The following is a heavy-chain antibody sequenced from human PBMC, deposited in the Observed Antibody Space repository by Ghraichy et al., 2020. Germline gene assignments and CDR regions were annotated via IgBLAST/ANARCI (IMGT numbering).Heavy chain of an antibody. J-gene: IGHJ6*02. D-gene: IGHD1-7*01. CDR3: ARDFGAYNWNYNIGMDV. V-gene: IGHV3-21*01. CDR1: GFTFSSYS. Sequence: ETLSLTCAASGFTFSSYSMNWVRQAPGKGLEWVSSISSSSSYIYYADAVKGRFTISRDNANNSLYLQMNSLRAEDTAVYYCARDFGAYNWNYNIGMDVWGQGTTVTVSS. CDR2: ISSSSSYI.